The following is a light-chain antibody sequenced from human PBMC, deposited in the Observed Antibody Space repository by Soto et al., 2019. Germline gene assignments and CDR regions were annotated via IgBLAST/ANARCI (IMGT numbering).Light chain of an antibody. J-gene: IGLJ1*01. CDR1: SSNIGSNS. Sequence: QSVLTQPPSASGTPGQRVTISCSGSSSNIGSNSVYWYQQLPGTAPKLLFYKNNKRPSGVPDRFSGSKSGTSASLAISGLRSEDEADYYCAAWDDSLTGYVFGSGTKVTVL. CDR2: KNN. V-gene: IGLV1-47*01. CDR3: AAWDDSLTGYV.